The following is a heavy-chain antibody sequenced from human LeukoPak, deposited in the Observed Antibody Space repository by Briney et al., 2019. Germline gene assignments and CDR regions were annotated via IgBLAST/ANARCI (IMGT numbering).Heavy chain of an antibody. D-gene: IGHD3-16*01. V-gene: IGHV1-69*04. CDR3: ARISSRGLGVGRAV. Sequence: ASVKVSCKASGGTFSSYAISWVRQAPGQGLEWMGRIIPILGIANYAQKFQGRVTITADKSTSTAYMELSSLRSEDTAVYYCARISSRGLGVGRAVGGKGPTATFS. J-gene: IGHJ6*04. CDR2: IIPILGIA. CDR1: GGTFSSYA.